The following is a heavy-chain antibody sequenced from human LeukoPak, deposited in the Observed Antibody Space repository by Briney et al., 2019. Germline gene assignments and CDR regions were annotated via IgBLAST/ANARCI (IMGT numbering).Heavy chain of an antibody. D-gene: IGHD3-10*01. J-gene: IGHJ5*02. CDR1: GASISSSNW. CDR2: IYHSGST. CDR3: ARGGVYYGSGINWFDP. Sequence: PSGTLSLTCAVSGASISSSNWWSWVRQPPGRGLEWIGEIYHSGSTNYNPSLKSRVTISLDKSKNQFSLKLNSVTAADTAVYYCARGGVYYGSGINWFDPWGQGT. V-gene: IGHV4-4*02.